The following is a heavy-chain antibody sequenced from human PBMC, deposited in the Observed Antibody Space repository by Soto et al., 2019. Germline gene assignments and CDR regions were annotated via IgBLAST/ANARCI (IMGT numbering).Heavy chain of an antibody. V-gene: IGHV3-48*02. D-gene: IGHD4-17*01. J-gene: IGHJ4*02. CDR1: GFTFSGYS. CDR3: ARARESDYGEVGY. Sequence: EVQLEESGGGLVQHGGSLRLSCAASGFTFSGYSMNWVRQAPGKGLEWVSYISSTSSTIYYADSVKGRFTISRDNARNSVYLQMNGLRDEDTAVYYCARARESDYGEVGYWGQGTLVTVSS. CDR2: ISSTSSTI.